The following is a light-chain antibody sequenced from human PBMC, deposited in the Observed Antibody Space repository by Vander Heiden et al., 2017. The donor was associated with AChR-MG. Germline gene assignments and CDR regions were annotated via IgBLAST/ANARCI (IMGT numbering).Light chain of an antibody. CDR3: QAWDSRSNVV. Sequence: SYELTQPPSVSVSPGQTASITCSGDRLGNKYASWYQQKPGQSPVLVSHQNDKRPSGIPERFSGSSSGNTATLTISGTQSLDEAYYFCQAWDSRSNVVFGGGTKLTVL. V-gene: IGLV3-1*01. CDR2: QND. CDR1: RLGNKY. J-gene: IGLJ2*01.